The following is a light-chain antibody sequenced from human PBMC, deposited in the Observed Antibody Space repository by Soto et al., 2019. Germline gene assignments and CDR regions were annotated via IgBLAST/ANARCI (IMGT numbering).Light chain of an antibody. Sequence: EIVMTQSPATLSVSPGERATLSFRASQSVGSNLAWYQQKPGQAPRLLIYGASTRATGIPARFSGSGSGTEFTLNISSLQSEDFALYFCQQYNNWPPDKTFGQGTKVEIK. CDR2: GAS. V-gene: IGKV3-15*01. CDR3: QQYNNWPPDKT. J-gene: IGKJ1*01. CDR1: QSVGSN.